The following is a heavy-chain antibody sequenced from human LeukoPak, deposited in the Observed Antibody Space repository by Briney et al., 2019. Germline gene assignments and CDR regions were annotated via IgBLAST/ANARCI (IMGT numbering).Heavy chain of an antibody. V-gene: IGHV3-30*18. Sequence: GGSLRLSCAASGLTFSTYGMLWVRQAPGKGLEWVAVISYDGSNKYYADSVKGRFTISRDNSKNTLYLQMNSLRAEDTAVYYCAKDPRGYDFWSGYYPLYYMDVWGKGTTVTVSS. CDR3: AKDPRGYDFWSGYYPLYYMDV. D-gene: IGHD3-3*01. CDR2: ISYDGSNK. CDR1: GLTFSTYG. J-gene: IGHJ6*03.